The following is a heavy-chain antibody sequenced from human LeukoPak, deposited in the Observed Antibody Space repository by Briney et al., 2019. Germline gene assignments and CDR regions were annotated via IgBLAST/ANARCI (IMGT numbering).Heavy chain of an antibody. Sequence: GGSLRLSCAASGFTFSNSWMSWVRQAPGKGLEWVANIKQDGSEKYYVDSVKGRFTISRDNAKNSLYLQMNSLRAEDTAVYYCARNGLDYYDSSGPWGQGTLVTVSS. J-gene: IGHJ5*02. CDR2: IKQDGSEK. CDR1: GFTFSNSW. V-gene: IGHV3-7*01. CDR3: ARNGLDYYDSSGP. D-gene: IGHD3-22*01.